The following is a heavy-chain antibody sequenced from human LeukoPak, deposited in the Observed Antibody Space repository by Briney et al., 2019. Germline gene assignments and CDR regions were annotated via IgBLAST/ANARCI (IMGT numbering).Heavy chain of an antibody. CDR1: GGSISSYY. D-gene: IGHD2-15*01. J-gene: IGHJ4*02. CDR3: ARVSFSCCNFYSPYHFYY. CDR2: IYYSGST. Sequence: SETLSLTCTVSGGSISSYYWSWIRQPPGKGLEWIGYIYYSGSTNYNPSLKSRVTISVDTSKNQFSLKLSPVTAADTAVYYCARVSFSCCNFYSPYHFYYLGQGTLVTVSS. V-gene: IGHV4-59*01.